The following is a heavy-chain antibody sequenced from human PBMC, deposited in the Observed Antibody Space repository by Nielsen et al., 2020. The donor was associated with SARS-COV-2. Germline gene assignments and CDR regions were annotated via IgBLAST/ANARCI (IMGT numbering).Heavy chain of an antibody. D-gene: IGHD4-17*01. Sequence: WIRQPPGKGLEWIGYIYNSGITNYNPSLKSRVTISVDTSKTQFSLTLSSLTAADTAVYYCARVMTTVTKWDYCYYYMDVWGKGTTVTVSS. CDR3: ARVMTTVTKWDYCYYYMDV. V-gene: IGHV4-59*01. CDR2: IYNSGIT. J-gene: IGHJ6*03.